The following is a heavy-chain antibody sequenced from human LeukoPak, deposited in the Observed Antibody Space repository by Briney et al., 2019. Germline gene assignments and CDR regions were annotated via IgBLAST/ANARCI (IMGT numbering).Heavy chain of an antibody. Sequence: SETLSLTCTVSGGSISSGDYYWSWIRQPPGKGLEWIGYIYYSGSTYYNPSLKSRVTISVDTSKNQFSLKLSSVTAADTAVYYCARHECYYDSSGYYYGGWFDPWGQGTLVTVSS. CDR2: IYYSGST. J-gene: IGHJ5*02. CDR1: GGSISSGDYY. CDR3: ARHECYYDSSGYYYGGWFDP. D-gene: IGHD3-22*01. V-gene: IGHV4-30-4*01.